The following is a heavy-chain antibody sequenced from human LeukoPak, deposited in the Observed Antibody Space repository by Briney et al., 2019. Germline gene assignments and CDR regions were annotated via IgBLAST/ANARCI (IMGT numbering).Heavy chain of an antibody. CDR1: GYTFTGYY. CDR3: ARDLYYYDSSGYYPYNWFDP. Sequence: ASVKVSCKASGYTFTGYYMHWVRQAPGQRLEWMGWINAGNGNTKYSQKFQGRVTITRDTSASTAYMELSSLRSEDTAVYYCARDLYYYDSSGYYPYNWFDPWGQGTLVTVSS. J-gene: IGHJ5*02. D-gene: IGHD3-22*01. V-gene: IGHV1-3*01. CDR2: INAGNGNT.